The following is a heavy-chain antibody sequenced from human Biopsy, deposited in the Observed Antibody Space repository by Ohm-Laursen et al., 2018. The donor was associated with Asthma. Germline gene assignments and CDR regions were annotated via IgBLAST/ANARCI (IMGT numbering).Heavy chain of an antibody. D-gene: IGHD4-17*01. CDR3: ARVVSYGDIYFGIDV. Sequence: SDTLSLTCRVSGGYTGSSDHHWAWIRQAPGKGLEWIGFVFWSGSTHYSRSLERRVSISIDTATNEFSMKLLSVTPADTAVYFCARVVSYGDIYFGIDVWGPGNTVVVS. CDR2: VFWSGST. CDR1: GGYTGSSDHH. V-gene: IGHV4-30-4*02. J-gene: IGHJ6*02.